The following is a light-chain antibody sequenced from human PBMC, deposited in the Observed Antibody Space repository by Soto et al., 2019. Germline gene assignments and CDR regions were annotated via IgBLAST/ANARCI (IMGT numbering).Light chain of an antibody. J-gene: IGKJ4*01. Sequence: EIVMTQSPATLSVSPGERATLSCRASQRVSSNLAWYQQKPGQAPRLLIYGASTRATGIPARFRGSGSGTEFTLTISSLQSEDFAVYHCQQYNNWPLLTFGGGTKVDIK. CDR1: QRVSSN. CDR2: GAS. CDR3: QQYNNWPLLT. V-gene: IGKV3-15*01.